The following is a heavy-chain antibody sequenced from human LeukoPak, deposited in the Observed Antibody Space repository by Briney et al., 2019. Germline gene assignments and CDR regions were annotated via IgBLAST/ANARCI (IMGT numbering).Heavy chain of an antibody. V-gene: IGHV3-23*01. CDR1: GFTFSSYA. Sequence: PGGSLRLSCAASGFTFSSYAMSWVRQAPGKGLEWVSAISGSGGSTYYADSGKGRFTISRDNSKNTLYLQMNGLRAEDTAVYYCAKNLVGNHYFDYWGQGTLVTVSS. CDR2: ISGSGGST. J-gene: IGHJ4*02. CDR3: AKNLVGNHYFDY. D-gene: IGHD1-14*01.